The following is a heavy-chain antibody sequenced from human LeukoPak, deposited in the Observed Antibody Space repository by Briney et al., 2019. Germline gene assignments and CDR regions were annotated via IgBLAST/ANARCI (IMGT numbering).Heavy chain of an antibody. CDR2: ISSNGGST. D-gene: IGHD1-26*01. V-gene: IGHV3-64*01. CDR3: AREIRGSYYDYFDY. J-gene: IGHJ4*02. CDR1: GFTFSSYA. Sequence: PGGSLRLSCAAPGFTFSSYAMHWVRQAPGKGLEYVSAISSNGGSTYYAKSVKGRFTISRDNSKNTLYLQMGSLRAEDMAVYYCAREIRGSYYDYFDYWGQGTLVTVSS.